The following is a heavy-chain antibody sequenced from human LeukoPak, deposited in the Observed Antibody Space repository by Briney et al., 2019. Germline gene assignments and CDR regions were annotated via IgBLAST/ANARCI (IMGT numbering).Heavy chain of an antibody. D-gene: IGHD3-10*01. V-gene: IGHV3-7*05. J-gene: IGHJ3*02. Sequence: PGGSLTLSCAASGFTFSSYWMSWVGQAPGKGLEWVANIKQDGSEKYYVDSVKGRFTISRDNAKNSLYLQMNSLRAEDTAVYYCAKDHYVSGRYDAFDIWGEGTMVTVSS. CDR2: IKQDGSEK. CDR3: AKDHYVSGRYDAFDI. CDR1: GFTFSSYW.